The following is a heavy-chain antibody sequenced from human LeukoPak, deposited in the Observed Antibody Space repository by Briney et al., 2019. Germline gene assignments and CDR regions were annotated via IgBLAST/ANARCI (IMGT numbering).Heavy chain of an antibody. J-gene: IGHJ4*02. CDR1: GFTFSSYA. CDR2: ISYDGSNK. V-gene: IGHV3-30-3*01. CDR3: ARDKVDMDKILYYFDY. D-gene: IGHD3-9*01. Sequence: GGSLRLSCAASGFTFSSYAMHWVRQAPGKGLEWVAVISYDGSNKYYAGSVKGRFTISRDNSKNTLYLQMNSLRAEDTAVYYCARDKVDMDKILYYFDYWGQGTLVTVSS.